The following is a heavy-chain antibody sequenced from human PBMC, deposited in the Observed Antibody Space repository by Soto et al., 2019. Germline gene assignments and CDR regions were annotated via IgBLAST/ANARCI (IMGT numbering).Heavy chain of an antibody. CDR3: AKEDGYCSGGSCYPVFDY. V-gene: IGHV3-23*01. Sequence: GSLRLSCAASGFTFSSYAMSWVRQAPGKGLEWVSAISGSGGSTYYADSVKGRFTISRDNSKNTLYLQMNSLRAEDTAVYYCAKEDGYCSGGSCYPVFDYWGQGTLVTVS. CDR2: ISGSGGST. D-gene: IGHD2-15*01. CDR1: GFTFSSYA. J-gene: IGHJ4*02.